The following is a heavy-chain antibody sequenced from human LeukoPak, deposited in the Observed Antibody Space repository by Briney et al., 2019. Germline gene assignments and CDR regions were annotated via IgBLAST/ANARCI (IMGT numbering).Heavy chain of an antibody. Sequence: KSSETLSLTCTVSGGSISSYYWSWIRQPPGKGLEWIGYIYYSGSTNYNPSLKSRVTISVDTSKNQFSLKLSSVTAEDTAVYYCARDFGAVAAPTDYWGQGTLVTVSS. CDR2: IYYSGST. J-gene: IGHJ4*02. D-gene: IGHD6-19*01. V-gene: IGHV4-59*01. CDR3: ARDFGAVAAPTDY. CDR1: GGSISSYY.